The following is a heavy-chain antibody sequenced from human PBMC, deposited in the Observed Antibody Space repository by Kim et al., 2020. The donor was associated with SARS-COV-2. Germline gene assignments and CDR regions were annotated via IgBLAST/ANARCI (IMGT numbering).Heavy chain of an antibody. V-gene: IGHV1-46*01. CDR2: ITPSGDAT. CDR1: GYTFSTYF. Sequence: ASVKVSCKASGYTFSTYFMQWVRRAPGQGLERMGVITPSGDATNYAQRFRGRVTVTRDTSTSTLYMELTSLRSEDTAVYYCAREGESLKHFDYWGQGTLV. CDR3: AREGESLKHFDY. J-gene: IGHJ4*02. D-gene: IGHD3-16*01.